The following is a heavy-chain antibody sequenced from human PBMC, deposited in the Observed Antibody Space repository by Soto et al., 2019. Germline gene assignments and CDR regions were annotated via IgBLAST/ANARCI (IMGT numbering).Heavy chain of an antibody. CDR3: VIEGGSPRRHLFDP. CDR2: ISHDGSIQ. D-gene: IGHD3-16*01. Sequence: SGGSLRPSCVASGFSLSNYGMNWVRQAPGKGLEWVAVISHDGSIQYHTDSVKGRFSISKDNSKNTVYLQMNSLRVEDTAVYYCVIEGGSPRRHLFDPWGQGILVTVSS. V-gene: IGHV3-30*03. J-gene: IGHJ5*02. CDR1: GFSLSNYG.